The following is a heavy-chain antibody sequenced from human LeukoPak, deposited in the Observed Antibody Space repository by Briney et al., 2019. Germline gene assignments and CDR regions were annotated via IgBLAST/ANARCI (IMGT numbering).Heavy chain of an antibody. CDR3: ARLYASSWYYFDY. V-gene: IGHV3-21*01. CDR2: IGSILYI. D-gene: IGHD6-13*01. CDR1: GLTFCIYR. J-gene: IGHJ4*02. Sequence: GGSLRLSCAASGLTFCIYRIKWVRQAPGRGVEWVSSIGSILYIHYADSVNGRFTISRDNAKNSLYLLMNSLRAEDTAVYYCARLYASSWYYFDYWGQGALVTVSS.